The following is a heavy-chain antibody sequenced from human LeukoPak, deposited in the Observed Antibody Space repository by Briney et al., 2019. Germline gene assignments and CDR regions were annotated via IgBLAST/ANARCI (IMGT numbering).Heavy chain of an antibody. CDR2: INRDGSDK. J-gene: IGHJ4*02. D-gene: IGHD3-22*01. CDR3: ARDANYYDSRGENYFNY. V-gene: IGHV3-7*01. CDR1: GFTFSSYW. Sequence: GGSLRLSCAASGFTFSSYWMSWVRQAPGKGLERVANINRDGSDKYYVDSVKGRFTISRDNAKNSLYLQLNSLRAEDTAVYYCARDANYYDSRGENYFNYWGQGTLVTVSS.